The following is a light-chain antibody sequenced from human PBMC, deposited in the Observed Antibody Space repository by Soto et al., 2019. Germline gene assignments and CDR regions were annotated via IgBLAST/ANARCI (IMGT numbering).Light chain of an antibody. V-gene: IGKV1-5*01. CDR2: DAS. J-gene: IGKJ1*01. CDR3: QQYKSYWT. CDR1: QSISDW. Sequence: DIQMTQSPSTLSASVGDRVTITCRASQSISDWLAWYKQKPGKAPKLLIYDASTLESGVPSRFSGSGSGTEFTLTISRLQPDDFATYYCQQYKSYWTFGQGTKVDIK.